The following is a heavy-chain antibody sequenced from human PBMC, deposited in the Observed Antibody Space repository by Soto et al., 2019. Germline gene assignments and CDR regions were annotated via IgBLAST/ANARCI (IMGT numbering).Heavy chain of an antibody. CDR1: GGSISSYY. J-gene: IGHJ6*03. V-gene: IGHV4-59*01. CDR3: ARVATGYYYYYMDV. CDR2: IYYSGST. Sequence: SETLSLTCTVSGGSISSYYWSWIRQPPGKGLEWIGYIYYSGSTNYNPSLKSRVTISVDTSKNQFSLKLSSVTAADTAVYYCARVATGYYYYYMDVWGKGTTVTVSS. D-gene: IGHD5-12*01.